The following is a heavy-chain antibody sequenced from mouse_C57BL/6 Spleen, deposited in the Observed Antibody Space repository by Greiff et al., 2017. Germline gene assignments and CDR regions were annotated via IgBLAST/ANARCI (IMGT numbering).Heavy chain of an antibody. D-gene: IGHD1-1*01. J-gene: IGHJ1*03. CDR1: GYTFTSYW. V-gene: IGHV1-52*01. Sequence: QVQLQQPGAELVRPGSSVKLSCKASGYTFTSYWMHWVKQRPIQGLEWIGNIDPSDSETHYNQKFKDKATLTVDKSSSTAYMQLSSLTSEDSAVDYGARMDYDWYFDVWGTGTTVTVSS. CDR2: IDPSDSET. CDR3: ARMDYDWYFDV.